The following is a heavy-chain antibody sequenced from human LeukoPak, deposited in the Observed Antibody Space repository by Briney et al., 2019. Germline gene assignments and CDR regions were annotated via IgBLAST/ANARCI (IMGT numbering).Heavy chain of an antibody. D-gene: IGHD6-6*01. Sequence: SVKVSCKASGGTFSNYAISWVRQAPGQGLEWMGGIIPIFGTANYAQKFRGRVTITADKSTRTAYMELSSLRSEDTAVYYCARGIAARLHYYYYMDVWGKGTTVTVSS. CDR2: IIPIFGTA. CDR3: ARGIAARLHYYYYMDV. V-gene: IGHV1-69*06. CDR1: GGTFSNYA. J-gene: IGHJ6*03.